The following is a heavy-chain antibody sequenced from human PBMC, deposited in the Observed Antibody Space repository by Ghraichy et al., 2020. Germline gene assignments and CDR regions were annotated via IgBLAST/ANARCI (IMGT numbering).Heavy chain of an antibody. CDR3: AGGVGLYAHFDY. CDR2: VHSSRRT. V-gene: IGHV4-59*12. CDR1: GDSISSYY. J-gene: IGHJ4*02. Sequence: SQTLSLTCTVSGDSISSYYWSWIRQSPGKGLEWIGNVHSSRRTNSNPSLQSRVSISIDTSNKHFSLRVRSVTAADTAVYYCAGGVGLYAHFDYWGRGTLVTVSS. D-gene: IGHD1-26*01.